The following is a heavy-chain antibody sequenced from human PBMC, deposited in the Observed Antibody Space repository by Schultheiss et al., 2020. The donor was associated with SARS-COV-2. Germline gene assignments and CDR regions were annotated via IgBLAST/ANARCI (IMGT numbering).Heavy chain of an antibody. Sequence: GESLKISCKGSGYSFTSYWIGWVRQMPGKGLEWMGIIYPGDSDARYSPSFQGQVTISADKPFSTAYLQWNSLKASDTAIYYCARHLTLDWYFDLWGRSTLVTVSS. CDR1: GYSFTSYW. CDR2: IYPGDSDA. CDR3: ARHLTLDWYFDL. V-gene: IGHV5-51*01. D-gene: IGHD3-3*02. J-gene: IGHJ2*01.